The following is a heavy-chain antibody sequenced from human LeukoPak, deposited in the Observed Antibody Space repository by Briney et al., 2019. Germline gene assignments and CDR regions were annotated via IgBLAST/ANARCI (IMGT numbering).Heavy chain of an antibody. V-gene: IGHV3-15*01. CDR3: TTFYHEYSPY. J-gene: IGHJ4*02. CDR1: GFSFMNAW. Sequence: PGGSLRLSCAASGFSFMNAWMIWVRQAPGKGGEWVGRIKSNADGGTPDYAAPARGRFTISRDDSKNTLYLQMNSLKTEDTAVYYCTTFYHEYSPYWGRGTLVTVSS. D-gene: IGHD2/OR15-2a*01. CDR2: IKSNADGGTP.